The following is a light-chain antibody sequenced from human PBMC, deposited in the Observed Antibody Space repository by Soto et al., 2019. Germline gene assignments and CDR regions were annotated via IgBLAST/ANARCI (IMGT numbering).Light chain of an antibody. CDR1: QSVSSSY. Sequence: EIVLTQSPGTLSLSPGERATLSCRASQSVSSSYLAWYQQKPGQAPRLLIYGASSRATGIPDRFSGSGSGTDFTLTISRPEPEDFAVYYCQQYGSSPPRTFGQGTKLEIK. J-gene: IGKJ2*01. CDR3: QQYGSSPPRT. V-gene: IGKV3-20*01. CDR2: GAS.